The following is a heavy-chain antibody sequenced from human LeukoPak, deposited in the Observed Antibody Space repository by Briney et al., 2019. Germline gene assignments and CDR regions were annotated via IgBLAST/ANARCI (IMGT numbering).Heavy chain of an antibody. CDR1: GFTFDDYA. V-gene: IGHV3-9*01. J-gene: IGHJ3*02. CDR3: ARFSSWNAFDI. Sequence: GGSLRLSCAASGFTFDDYAMHWVRQAPGKGLEWVSGISWNSGSIGYADSVKGRFTISRDKAKNTLYLQMNSLRAEDTAVYYCARFSSWNAFDIWGQGTMVTVSS. CDR2: ISWNSGSI. D-gene: IGHD6-13*01.